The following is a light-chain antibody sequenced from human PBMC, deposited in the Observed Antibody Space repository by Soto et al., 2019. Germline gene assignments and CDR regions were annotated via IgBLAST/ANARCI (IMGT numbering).Light chain of an antibody. Sequence: QSALTQPASVSGSPGQSITISCTGTNRDVGGYNLVSWYQQHPGKAPKLMIYEGSKRPSGVSDRFSGSKSGNTASLTISGLQAEDQADYYCCSFAVSLVLFGGGTKLTVL. CDR1: NRDVGGYNL. V-gene: IGLV2-23*01. CDR2: EGS. J-gene: IGLJ2*01. CDR3: CSFAVSLVL.